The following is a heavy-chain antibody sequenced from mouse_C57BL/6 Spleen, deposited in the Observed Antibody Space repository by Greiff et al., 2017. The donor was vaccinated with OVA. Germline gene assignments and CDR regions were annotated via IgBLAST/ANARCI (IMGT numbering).Heavy chain of an antibody. J-gene: IGHJ2*01. CDR1: GYTFTSYW. CDR2: IDPSDSET. D-gene: IGHD3-3*01. CDR3: ARGGTGFDY. Sequence: QVQLQQSGAELVRPGSSVKLSCKASGYTFTSYWMHWVKQRPIQGLEWIGNIDPSDSETHYNQKFKDKATLTVDKSSSTAYMQRSSLTSEDSAVYYCARGGTGFDYWGQGTTLTVSS. V-gene: IGHV1-52*01.